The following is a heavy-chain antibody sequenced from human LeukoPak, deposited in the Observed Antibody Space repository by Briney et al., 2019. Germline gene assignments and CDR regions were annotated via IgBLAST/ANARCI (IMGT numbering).Heavy chain of an antibody. CDR1: GFTFRSYG. CDR3: AKHGDIAAAVAGFDY. Sequence: GGSLRLSCAASGFTFRSYGMSWVRQAPGKGLEWVSSISGSGGLTYYADSVKGRFTISRDKSKNTLSLQMNSLRAEDTAVYYCAKHGDIAAAVAGFDYWGQGTLVTVSS. J-gene: IGHJ4*02. V-gene: IGHV3-23*01. CDR2: ISGSGGLT. D-gene: IGHD2-15*01.